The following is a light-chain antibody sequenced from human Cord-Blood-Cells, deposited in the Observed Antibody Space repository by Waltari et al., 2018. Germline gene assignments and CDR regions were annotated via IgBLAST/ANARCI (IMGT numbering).Light chain of an antibody. V-gene: IGKV1-39*01. J-gene: IGKJ3*01. CDR3: QQSYSTPFT. Sequence: DIQMTQSPPSLSASVGDSVTITCRASQSISSYLKWYQQKPGKAPKLLIYAASSLQSGVPSRFSCSGSGTDFTLTISILQPEDFATYYCQQSYSTPFTFGPGTKVDIK. CDR2: AAS. CDR1: QSISSY.